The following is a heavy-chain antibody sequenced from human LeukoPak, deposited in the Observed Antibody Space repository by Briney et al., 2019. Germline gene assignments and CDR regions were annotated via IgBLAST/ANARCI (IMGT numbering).Heavy chain of an antibody. J-gene: IGHJ4*02. CDR2: IYYSGST. Sequence: PSETLSLTCTVSGGSISSSSYYWGWIRQPPRKGLEWIGSIYYSGSTYYNPSLKSRVTISVDTSKNQFSLKLSSVTAADTAVYYCARRYGSGSYYKRLFDYWGQGTLVTVSS. CDR1: GGSISSSSYY. D-gene: IGHD3-10*01. CDR3: ARRYGSGSYYKRLFDY. V-gene: IGHV4-39*01.